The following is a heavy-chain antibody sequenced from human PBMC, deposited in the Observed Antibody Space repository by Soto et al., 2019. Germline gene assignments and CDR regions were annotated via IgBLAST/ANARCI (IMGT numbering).Heavy chain of an antibody. CDR3: ARETAAWRDFDY. D-gene: IGHD6-13*01. J-gene: IGHJ4*02. CDR2: ISYDGSNR. Sequence: QVQLVESGGGEVQPGRSLSLSCVASGFNFSSFPMHWVRQAPGKGLEWMAVISYDGSNRYYADSVKGRFTISRDNSKNTLYLQMNSLRVEDTAVYYCARETAAWRDFDYWGQGNLVTVSS. CDR1: GFNFSSFP. V-gene: IGHV3-30-3*01.